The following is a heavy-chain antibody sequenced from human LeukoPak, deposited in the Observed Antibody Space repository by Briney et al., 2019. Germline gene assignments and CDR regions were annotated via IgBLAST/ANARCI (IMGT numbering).Heavy chain of an antibody. CDR1: GLTFDDFA. J-gene: IGHJ4*02. CDR2: INWNSDSI. Sequence: GGSWSSSGAVSGLTFDDFAMHWVRKVPGKGLEWVSGINWNSDSIGYADSVKGRFTTSRDNAKNSLYPQMNSLRAEDTAFYYCAINGGGDSGYGNFDYWGQGTLVTVSS. V-gene: IGHV3-9*01. D-gene: IGHD5-12*01. CDR3: AINGGGDSGYGNFDY.